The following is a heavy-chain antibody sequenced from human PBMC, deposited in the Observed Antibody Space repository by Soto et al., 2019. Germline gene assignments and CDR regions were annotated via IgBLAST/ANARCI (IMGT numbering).Heavy chain of an antibody. J-gene: IGHJ6*02. CDR2: KFPTGSS. V-gene: IGHV4-4*07. CDR3: ATLYSSFSYTGMDV. D-gene: IGHD6-6*01. CDR1: GISFNSYY. Sequence: SETLSLTCIVSGISFNSYYWAWIRQPVGKGLEWIGHKFPTGSSTYSPSLESRVTISLDKSKNQVSLTLTSVTPADSGIYYCATLYSSFSYTGMDVWGQGTAVT.